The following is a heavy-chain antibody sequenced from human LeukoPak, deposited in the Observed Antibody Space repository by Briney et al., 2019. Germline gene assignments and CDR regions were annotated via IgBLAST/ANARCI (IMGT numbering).Heavy chain of an antibody. CDR3: ARDLEVVPAADDAFDI. CDR2: ISSSSSTI. D-gene: IGHD2-2*01. CDR1: GFTFSSYS. V-gene: IGHV3-48*02. Sequence: GGSLRLSCAASGFTFSSYSMNWVRQAPGKGLEWVSYISSSSSTIYYADSVKGRFTISRDNAKNSLYLQMNSLRDEDTAVYYCARDLEVVPAADDAFDIWGQGTMVTVSS. J-gene: IGHJ3*02.